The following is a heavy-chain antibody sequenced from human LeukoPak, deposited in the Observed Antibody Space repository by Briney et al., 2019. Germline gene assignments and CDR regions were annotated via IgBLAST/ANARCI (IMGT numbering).Heavy chain of an antibody. J-gene: IGHJ3*02. CDR1: GGSISSSSFY. Sequence: SETLSLTCTVSGGSISSSSFYWGWIRQPPGKGLEWIGTIYYSGSTYYNPSLKSRVTISVDTSKNQFSLKLSSVTAADTAVYYCARDSSGYSGYEGAFDIWGQGTMVTVSS. D-gene: IGHD5-12*01. CDR2: IYYSGST. V-gene: IGHV4-39*07. CDR3: ARDSSGYSGYEGAFDI.